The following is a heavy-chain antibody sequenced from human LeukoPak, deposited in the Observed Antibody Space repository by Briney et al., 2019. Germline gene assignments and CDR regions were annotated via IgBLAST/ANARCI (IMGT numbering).Heavy chain of an antibody. CDR1: GYTFTGYY. CDR3: ASSFSSGYFDY. D-gene: IGHD3-22*01. CDR2: INPNSGGT. J-gene: IGHJ4*02. V-gene: IGHV1-2*06. Sequence: ASVKVSCKASGYTFTGYYMHWVRQAPGQGLEWMGRINPNSGGTNYAQKFQGRVTMARDTSVSTAYMELSRLRSDDTAVYYCASSFSSGYFDYWGQGTLVTVSS.